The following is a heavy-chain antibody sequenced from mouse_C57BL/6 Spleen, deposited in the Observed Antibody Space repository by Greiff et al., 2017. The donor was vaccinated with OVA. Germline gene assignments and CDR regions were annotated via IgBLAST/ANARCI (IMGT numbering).Heavy chain of an antibody. CDR2: IWGVGST. CDR1: GFSLTSYG. J-gene: IGHJ3*01. D-gene: IGHD2-2*01. Sequence: QVQLQQSGPGLVAPSQSLSITCTVSGFSLTSYGVDWVRQSPGKGLEWLGVIWGVGSTNYNSALKSRLSISKDNSKSQVFLKMNSLQTDDTAMYYCAREGDGYGPRFAYWGQGTLVTVSA. V-gene: IGHV2-6*01. CDR3: AREGDGYGPRFAY.